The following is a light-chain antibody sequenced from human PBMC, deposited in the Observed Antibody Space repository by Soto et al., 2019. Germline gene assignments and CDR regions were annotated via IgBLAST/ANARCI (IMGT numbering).Light chain of an antibody. CDR1: SSNIGAGYD. Sequence: QSVLTQPPSVSGAPGQRVTISCTGSSSNIGAGYDVHWYQQLPGTAPKLPIYGNSNRPSGVPDRFPGSKSGTSASLAITGLQAEDGADYFCLAYDSSLSGVVFVGGTKVTVL. CDR2: GNS. J-gene: IGLJ2*01. CDR3: LAYDSSLSGVV. V-gene: IGLV1-40*01.